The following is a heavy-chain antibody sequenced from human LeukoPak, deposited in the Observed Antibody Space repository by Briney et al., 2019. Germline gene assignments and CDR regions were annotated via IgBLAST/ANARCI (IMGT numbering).Heavy chain of an antibody. V-gene: IGHV3-23*01. D-gene: IGHD2-15*01. Sequence: GGSLRLSCAASGFTFGSYALSWVRQAPGKGLEWVSTVSGSGDATYSAESVKGRFTVSRDDSKNTLPLQMDSLRAEDTALYFCAKGNTGSAYSAVDHWGQGTLVTVSS. CDR1: GFTFGSYA. J-gene: IGHJ4*02. CDR3: AKGNTGSAYSAVDH. CDR2: VSGSGDAT.